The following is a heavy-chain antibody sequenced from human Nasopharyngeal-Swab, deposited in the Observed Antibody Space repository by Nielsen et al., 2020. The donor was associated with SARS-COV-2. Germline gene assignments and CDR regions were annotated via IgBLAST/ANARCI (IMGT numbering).Heavy chain of an antibody. Sequence: WFPLLAATGLEWIGYIYHSGSTYYNPSLKSRVTISVDGSKNQFSLKLSSVTAADTAVYYCAREGGYCGGDCPEYFDYWGQGTLVTVSS. V-gene: IGHV4-30-2*01. J-gene: IGHJ4*02. CDR2: IYHSGST. D-gene: IGHD2-21*02. CDR3: AREGGYCGGDCPEYFDY.